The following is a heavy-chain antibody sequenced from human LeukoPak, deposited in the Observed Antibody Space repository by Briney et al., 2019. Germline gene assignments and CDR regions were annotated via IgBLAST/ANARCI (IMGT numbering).Heavy chain of an antibody. D-gene: IGHD1-26*01. J-gene: IGHJ3*01. CDR1: GFTFSSYA. CDR3: ANEYSKGDV. V-gene: IGHV3-23*01. Sequence: GGSLRLSCAASGFTFSSYAMSWVRQAPGKGLEGVSSISDNGGNTYYADSVKGRFTISRDNSKNTLYLQMNSLRVEDAAVYYCANEYSKGDVWGQGTMVTVSS. CDR2: ISDNGGNT.